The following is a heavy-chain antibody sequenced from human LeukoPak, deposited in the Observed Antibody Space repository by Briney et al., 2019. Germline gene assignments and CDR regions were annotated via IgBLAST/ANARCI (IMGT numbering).Heavy chain of an antibody. CDR1: GFTFSSYW. D-gene: IGHD3-22*01. J-gene: IGHJ1*01. CDR3: ARAPSEIGGYYPEYFRH. V-gene: IGHV3-74*01. CDR2: IKSDRST. Sequence: PGGSLRLSCAASGFTFSSYWMHWVRQAPGKGLMWVSRIKSDRSTNYADSVKGRFTISRDNAKNTVSLQMNSLRAEDTGVYYCARAPSEIGGYYPEYFRHWGQGTLVALSS.